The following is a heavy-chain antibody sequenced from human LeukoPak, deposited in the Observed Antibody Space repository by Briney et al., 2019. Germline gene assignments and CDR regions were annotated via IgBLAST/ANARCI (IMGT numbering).Heavy chain of an antibody. CDR1: GGSISPYY. Sequence: SETLSLTCTVTGGSISPYYWIWIRQSPGKGLEWIGYIYYSGTTKYNPSLKSRVTISLDMSNTQFSLELSSVTVADTAVYYCARENGGNSYYMDVWGKGTTVTVSS. J-gene: IGHJ6*03. D-gene: IGHD1-1*01. V-gene: IGHV4-59*01. CDR2: IYYSGTT. CDR3: ARENGGNSYYMDV.